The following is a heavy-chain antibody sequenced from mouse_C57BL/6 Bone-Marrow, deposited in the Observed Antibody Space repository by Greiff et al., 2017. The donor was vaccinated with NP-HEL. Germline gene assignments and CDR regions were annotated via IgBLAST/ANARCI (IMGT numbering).Heavy chain of an antibody. D-gene: IGHD2-3*01. CDR3: VKTDGRGFAY. Sequence: VQLQQSGPGLVQPSQSLSITCTASGFSLTSYGVHWVRQPPGKGLEWLGVIWSGGSTAYYAAFITSLSISTVNSKSQVFFKMNSLQADDTAIYDCVKTDGRGFAYWGQGTLVTVSA. V-gene: IGHV2-4*01. CDR1: GFSLTSYG. CDR2: IWSGGST. J-gene: IGHJ3*01.